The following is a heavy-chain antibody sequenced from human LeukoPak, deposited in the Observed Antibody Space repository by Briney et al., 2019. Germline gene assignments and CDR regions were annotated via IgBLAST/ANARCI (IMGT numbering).Heavy chain of an antibody. CDR2: IIPIFGTA. V-gene: IGHV1-69*05. CDR1: GDTFSISG. D-gene: IGHD3-9*01. J-gene: IGHJ4*02. CDR3: ARGSTYDVLIGYRFDF. Sequence: SVKVSCKASGDTFSISGISWVRQAPGQGLEWMGRIIPIFGTANYAQKFQGRVTITTAESTSTAYMELSSLRSEDTAVYYCARGSTYDVLIGYRFDFWGQGTLVTVSS.